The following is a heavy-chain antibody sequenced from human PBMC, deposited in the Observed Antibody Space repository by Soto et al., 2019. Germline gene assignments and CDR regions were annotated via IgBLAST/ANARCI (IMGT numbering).Heavy chain of an antibody. CDR1: GFTFSSYA. D-gene: IGHD3-22*01. J-gene: IGHJ4*02. V-gene: IGHV3-30-3*01. Sequence: GGSLRLSCAASGFTFSSYAMHWVRQAPGKGLEWVAVISYDGSSKYYADSVKGRFTISRDNSKNTLYLQMSSLRAEDTAVYYCARDPNPQDYDSSGYHSYFDYWGQGTLVNVSS. CDR2: ISYDGSSK. CDR3: ARDPNPQDYDSSGYHSYFDY.